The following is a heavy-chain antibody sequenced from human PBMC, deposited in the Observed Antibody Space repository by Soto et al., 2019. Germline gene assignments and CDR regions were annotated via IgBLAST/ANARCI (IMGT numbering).Heavy chain of an antibody. Sequence: EVQLVESGGGLVQPGGSLRLSCAASGFTFSSYWMHWVRQAPGKGLVWVSSISSDASSKSYADPVKGRFTISRDNAKNTVFMQMNSVRAEDTAVYYCARLPNKSPHNWGQGTLVIVSP. CDR3: ARLPNKSPHN. CDR2: ISSDASSK. V-gene: IGHV3-74*01. CDR1: GFTFSSYW. J-gene: IGHJ1*01.